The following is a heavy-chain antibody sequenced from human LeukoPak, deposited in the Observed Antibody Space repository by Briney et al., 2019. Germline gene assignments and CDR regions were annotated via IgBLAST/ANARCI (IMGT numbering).Heavy chain of an antibody. CDR3: ARGEQWLVVYYYYYMDV. J-gene: IGHJ6*03. V-gene: IGHV3-21*01. CDR2: ISSSSSYI. Sequence: GGSLRLSCAASGFTFSSYSMNWVRQAPGKGLEWVSSISSSSSYIYYADSVKGRFTISRDNAKNSLYLQMNSLRAEDTAVYYCARGEQWLVVYYYYYMDVWGKGTTVTVSS. D-gene: IGHD6-19*01. CDR1: GFTFSSYS.